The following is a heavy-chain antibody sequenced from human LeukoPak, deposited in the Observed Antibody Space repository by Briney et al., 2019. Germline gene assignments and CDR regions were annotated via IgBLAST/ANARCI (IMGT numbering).Heavy chain of an antibody. CDR1: GDSISSTNW. CDR3: ARTYCSGGDCFFSDI. J-gene: IGHJ3*02. V-gene: IGHV4-4*02. CDR2: IFHSGNT. Sequence: PSGTLSLTCAVSGDSISSTNWWSWVRQPPGKGLEWIGEIFHSGNTNYNPPLKSRVTISVDKSKNQFSLSLTSVTAADTAVYHCARTYCSGGDCFFSDIWGQGTMVTVSS. D-gene: IGHD2-21*02.